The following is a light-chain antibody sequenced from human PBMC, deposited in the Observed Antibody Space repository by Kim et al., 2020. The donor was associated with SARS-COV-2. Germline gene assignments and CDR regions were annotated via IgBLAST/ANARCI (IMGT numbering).Light chain of an antibody. CDR2: QDN. CDR1: KLGDKC. Sequence: PGTTASITCSGYKLGDKCVSWSQQKPGQSPVVVFYQDNQRPSGIPERFSGSNSGNTATLTISGTQAMDEADYYCQAWDSSTHNYVFGAGTKVTVL. J-gene: IGLJ1*01. CDR3: QAWDSSTHNYV. V-gene: IGLV3-1*01.